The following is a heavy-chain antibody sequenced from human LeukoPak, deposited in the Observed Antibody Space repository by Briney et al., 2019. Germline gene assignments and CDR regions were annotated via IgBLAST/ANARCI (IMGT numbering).Heavy chain of an antibody. CDR2: MNWNGGNT. V-gene: IGHV3-20*04. Sequence: PGGSLRLSCAASGFTFEDYGMSWVRQAPGKGLEWVSGMNWNGGNTGYVDSVKGRFTISRDNAKKSLYLQMNSLRAEDTALYYCARTVRGGTAADSWGQGTLVTVSS. J-gene: IGHJ4*02. D-gene: IGHD4-17*01. CDR3: ARTVRGGTAADS. CDR1: GFTFEDYG.